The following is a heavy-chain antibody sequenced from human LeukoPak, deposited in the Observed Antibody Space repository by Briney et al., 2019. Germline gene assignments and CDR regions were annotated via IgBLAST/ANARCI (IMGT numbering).Heavy chain of an antibody. CDR3: ARENYFDY. J-gene: IGHJ4*02. Sequence: SDTLSHIYTVSGGSIRSLYWGWIRQLTGRGLEGCGFIHYSGSTNYNPSLKTRVTISVDTPKNQFSLKLRSVTAADTAVYYCARENYFDYWGQGTVVTVSS. CDR2: IHYSGST. CDR1: GGSIRSLY. V-gene: IGHV4-59*11.